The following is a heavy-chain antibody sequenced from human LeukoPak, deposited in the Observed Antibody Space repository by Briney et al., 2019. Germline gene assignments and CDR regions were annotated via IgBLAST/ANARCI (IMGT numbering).Heavy chain of an antibody. Sequence: SETLSLTCTVSGGSISSYYWSWIRQPPGKGLEWSGYIYYSGSTNYNTSLKSRVTISVDTSKNQFSLKLSSVTAADTAVYYCARHGIYCSSTSCYDDWFDPWGQGTLVTVSS. J-gene: IGHJ5*02. CDR1: GGSISSYY. D-gene: IGHD2-2*01. V-gene: IGHV4-59*08. CDR3: ARHGIYCSSTSCYDDWFDP. CDR2: IYYSGST.